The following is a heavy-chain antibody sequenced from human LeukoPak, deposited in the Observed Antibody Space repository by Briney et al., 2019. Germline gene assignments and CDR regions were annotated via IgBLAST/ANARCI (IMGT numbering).Heavy chain of an antibody. CDR3: ARGYYYDSSGYYYYLYYFDY. CDR1: GGSFSGYY. J-gene: IGHJ4*02. Sequence: PSETLSLTCAVYGGSFSGYYWSWIRQPPGKGLEWIGEINHSGSTNYNPSLKSRVTISVDTSKNQFSPKLSSVTAADTAVYYCARGYYYDSSGYYYYLYYFDYWGQGTLVTVSS. CDR2: INHSGST. V-gene: IGHV4-34*01. D-gene: IGHD3-22*01.